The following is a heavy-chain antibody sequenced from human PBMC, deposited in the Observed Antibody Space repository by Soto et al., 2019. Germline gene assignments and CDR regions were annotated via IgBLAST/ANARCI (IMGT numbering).Heavy chain of an antibody. CDR3: ARESGDWPLNWFDP. CDR2: ITSDGKSK. J-gene: IGHJ5*02. D-gene: IGHD2-21*02. CDR1: GFNLSNHW. Sequence: PGGSLRLSCAASGFNLSNHWMHWVRQRPAEGLVWVSRITSDGKSKAYAESVKGRFAISRDNAKNTLYLQMNGPTAEDTAVYYCARESGDWPLNWFDPWGQGTLVTVSS. V-gene: IGHV3-74*01.